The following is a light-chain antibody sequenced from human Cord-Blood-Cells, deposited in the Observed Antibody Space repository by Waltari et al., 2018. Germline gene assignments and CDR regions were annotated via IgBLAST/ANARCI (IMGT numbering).Light chain of an antibody. CDR2: QDS. V-gene: IGLV3-1*01. J-gene: IGLJ2*01. CDR1: QLGDKY. CDR3: QAWDSSTAV. Sequence: SYELTQLPSVSVSPGQTARITCSGDQLGDKYACWYQQKPGQSPVLVIYQDSKRTPGIPERFSGANSGNTATLTISGTQAMDEADYYCQAWDSSTAVFGGGTKLTVL.